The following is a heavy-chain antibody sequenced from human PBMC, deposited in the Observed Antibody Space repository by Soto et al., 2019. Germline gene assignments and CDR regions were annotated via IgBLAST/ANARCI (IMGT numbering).Heavy chain of an antibody. D-gene: IGHD1-1*01. CDR3: MRNAERGYYFDY. CDR2: IHHSGST. Sequence: QVRLQESGPGLVKPSGTLSLTCAVSGGSVTSNNWWSWVRQPPGEGLDYIGEIHHSGSTNYNPSLKSRVTISVDKSKSQFSLRLSSVTAADTAVYYCMRNAERGYYFDYWGQGTLVTVSS. J-gene: IGHJ4*02. V-gene: IGHV4-4*02. CDR1: GGSVTSNNW.